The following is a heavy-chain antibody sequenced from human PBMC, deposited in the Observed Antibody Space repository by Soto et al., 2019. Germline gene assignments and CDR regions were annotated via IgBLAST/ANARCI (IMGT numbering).Heavy chain of an antibody. CDR2: IYYSGST. Sequence: SETLSLTCTVSGGSISSYYWSWIRQPPGKGLEWIGYIYYSGSTNYNLSLKSRVTISVDTSKNQFSLKLSSVTAADTAVYYCATIAAAGSSDYWGQGTLVTVSS. CDR3: ATIAAAGSSDY. J-gene: IGHJ4*02. D-gene: IGHD6-13*01. V-gene: IGHV4-59*01. CDR1: GGSISSYY.